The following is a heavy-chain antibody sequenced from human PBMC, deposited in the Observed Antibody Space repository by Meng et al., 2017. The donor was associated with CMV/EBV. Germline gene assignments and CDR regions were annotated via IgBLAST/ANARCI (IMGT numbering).Heavy chain of an antibody. CDR3: ARHYDYDDY. Sequence: QTVEGGAEVKKPGAQGKASCKAAGNTSTGYYMHWVRQAPGQGLELMGWINPNSGGTNYAQKFQGRVTMTRDTSISTAYMELSRLRSDDTAVYYCARHYDYDDYWGQGTLVTVSS. CDR1: GNTSTGYY. D-gene: IGHD3-16*01. CDR2: INPNSGGT. V-gene: IGHV1-2*02. J-gene: IGHJ4*02.